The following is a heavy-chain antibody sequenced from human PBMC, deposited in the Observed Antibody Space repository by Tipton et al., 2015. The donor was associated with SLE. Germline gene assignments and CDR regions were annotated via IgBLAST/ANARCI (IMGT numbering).Heavy chain of an antibody. Sequence: GSLRLSCAASGFTFSSYAMSWVRQAPGKGLEWLSSVTGNGGNTYYADSVKGRFTISRDNSKNTLYLQMNSLRAEDTAVYYCAKAAGRGSGYFDYWGQGTLVTVSS. J-gene: IGHJ4*02. CDR1: GFTFSSYA. CDR2: VTGNGGNT. CDR3: AKAAGRGSGYFDY. D-gene: IGHD3-10*01. V-gene: IGHV3-23*01.